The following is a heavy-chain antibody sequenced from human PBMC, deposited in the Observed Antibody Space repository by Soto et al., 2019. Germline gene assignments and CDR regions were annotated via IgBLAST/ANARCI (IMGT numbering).Heavy chain of an antibody. CDR3: ARDFPRCNCSSCCSFI. J-gene: IGHJ4*01. V-gene: IGHV1-18*01. D-gene: IGHD2-2*01. CDR1: GYTITSYG. Sequence: GASVKVSCKDSGYTITSYGSSWVGQDPGRGLECSGSISAYNGNTNYAQELQGIVTMATHSSTSTAYVELMSLRSDDTAVHYFARDFPRCNCSSCCSFIWGQGTLVTVSS. CDR2: ISAYNGNT.